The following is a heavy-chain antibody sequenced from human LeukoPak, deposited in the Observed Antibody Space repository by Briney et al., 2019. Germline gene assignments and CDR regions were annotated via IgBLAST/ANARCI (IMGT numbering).Heavy chain of an antibody. CDR3: TRHSDKYCSGAGCYVYNFYGMDV. CDR1: GLSLSGSA. V-gene: IGHV3-73*01. Sequence: GGSLKLSCAASGLSLSGSAMHWVRQASGRGVGWLGRIRSKANSYVTAYAASVNGGFIISRDDSRNTAYLQMNSLQTEDTAVYYCTRHSDKYCSGAGCYVYNFYGMDVWGQGTTVTVSS. CDR2: IRSKANSYVT. J-gene: IGHJ6*02. D-gene: IGHD2-15*01.